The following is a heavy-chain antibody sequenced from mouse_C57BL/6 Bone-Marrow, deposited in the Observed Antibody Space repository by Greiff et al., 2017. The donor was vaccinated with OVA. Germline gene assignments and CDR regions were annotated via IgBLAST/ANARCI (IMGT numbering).Heavy chain of an antibody. CDR3: AHIYDGYLYYFDY. CDR1: GYTFTSYG. D-gene: IGHD2-3*01. V-gene: IGHV1-81*01. CDR2: IYPRSGNT. J-gene: IGHJ2*01. Sequence: VQLQQSGAELARPGASVTLSCKASGYTFTSYGISWVKQRTGQGLEWIGEIYPRSGNTYYNEKFKGKATLTADKSSSTAYMELRSLTTEDSAVYFCAHIYDGYLYYFDYWGQGTTLTVSS.